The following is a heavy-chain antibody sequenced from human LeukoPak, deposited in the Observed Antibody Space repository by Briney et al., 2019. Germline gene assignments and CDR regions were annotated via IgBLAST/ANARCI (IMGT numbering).Heavy chain of an antibody. CDR3: AKDAQRGFDYSNSLEY. CDR2: IWSDGTEK. D-gene: IGHD4-11*01. V-gene: IGHV3-33*06. Sequence: GGSLRLSCAASGFTYSHYGMHWVRQAPGTGLEWVAVIWSDGTEKYYGDAVKGRLTISRDNSRNTLYLQMNSLRGEDTAVYYCAKDAQRGFDYSNSLEYWGQGTLVTVSS. J-gene: IGHJ4*02. CDR1: GFTYSHYG.